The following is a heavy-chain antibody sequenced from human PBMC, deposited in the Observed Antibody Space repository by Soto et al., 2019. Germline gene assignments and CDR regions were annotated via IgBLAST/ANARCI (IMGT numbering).Heavy chain of an antibody. V-gene: IGHV2-5*02. CDR1: GFSLSTSGEC. D-gene: IGHD5-18*01. CDR2: LYWDDDK. Sequence: QITLKESGPTLVKPTQTLTLTCTFSGFSLSTSGECVGWIRQPPGKALEWLALLYWDDDKRYSPSLKSRLTITKDTTKNQVVITMTNMDPVDTATYYCAHSGYSYGSYYFDYWGQGTLVTVSS. CDR3: AHSGYSYGSYYFDY. J-gene: IGHJ4*02.